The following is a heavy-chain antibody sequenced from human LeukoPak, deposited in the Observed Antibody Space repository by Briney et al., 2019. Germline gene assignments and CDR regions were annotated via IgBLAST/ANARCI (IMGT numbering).Heavy chain of an antibody. J-gene: IGHJ5*02. V-gene: IGHV5-51*01. D-gene: IGHD3-16*01. Sequence: GDSLKISCKGSGYRFASYWIAWVRQKPGKGLELIGIISPANSETLYSPSFQGQVTMSAYSSTAYLQWSSLRASHTTIYYCARRGGNWLDPWGQGTLVTVSS. CDR2: ISPANSET. CDR1: GYRFASYW. CDR3: ARRGGNWLDP.